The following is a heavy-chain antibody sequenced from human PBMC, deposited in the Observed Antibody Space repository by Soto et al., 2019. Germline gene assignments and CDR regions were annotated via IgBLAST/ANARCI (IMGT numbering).Heavy chain of an antibody. Sequence: EVQLVESGGGLVQPGRSLRLSCAASGFTFDDYAMHWVRQAPGKGLEWVSGISWNSGSIGYADSVEGRFTISRDNAKNSLYLQMNSLRAEDTALYYCAKDSNGDYPVSWGQGTLVTVSS. CDR3: AKDSNGDYPVS. V-gene: IGHV3-9*01. D-gene: IGHD4-17*01. CDR2: ISWNSGSI. J-gene: IGHJ4*02. CDR1: GFTFDDYA.